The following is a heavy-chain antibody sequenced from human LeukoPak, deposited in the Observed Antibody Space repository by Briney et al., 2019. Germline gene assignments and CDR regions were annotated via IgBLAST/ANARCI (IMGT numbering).Heavy chain of an antibody. V-gene: IGHV4-39*07. Sequence: SETLSLTCTVSGGSISSSSYYWGWIRQPPGKGLEWIGSIYYSGSTYYNPSLKSRVTISVDTSKNQFSLKLSSVTAADTAVYYCAREDGGGSVSGSYFDYWGQGTLVTVSS. J-gene: IGHJ4*02. CDR3: AREDGGGSVSGSYFDY. CDR2: IYYSGST. CDR1: GGSISSSSYY. D-gene: IGHD1-26*01.